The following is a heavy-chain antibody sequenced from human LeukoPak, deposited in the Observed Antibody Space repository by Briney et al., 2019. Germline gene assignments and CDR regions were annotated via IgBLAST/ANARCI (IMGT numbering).Heavy chain of an antibody. CDR1: GFTFSSYW. Sequence: GGSLRLSCAASGFTFSSYWMSWVRQAPGKGLEWVANIKQDGSEKYYVDSVKGRFTISRDNAKNSLYLQMNSLRAEDTAVYYCARDRNVVVPAAMRFDPWGQGTLVTVSS. CDR3: ARDRNVVVPAAMRFDP. CDR2: IKQDGSEK. D-gene: IGHD2-2*01. J-gene: IGHJ5*02. V-gene: IGHV3-7*01.